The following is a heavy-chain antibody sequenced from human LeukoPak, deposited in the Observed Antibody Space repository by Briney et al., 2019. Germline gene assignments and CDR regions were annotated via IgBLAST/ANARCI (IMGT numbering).Heavy chain of an antibody. CDR3: ARVSPIWFGETHDAFDI. Sequence: ASVKVSCKASGYTFASYGISWVRQAPGQGLEWVGWISAYNGNTNYAQKLQGRVTTTTDTSTSTAYMELRSLRSDDTAVYYCARVSPIWFGETHDAFDIWGQGTMVTVSS. J-gene: IGHJ3*02. CDR2: ISAYNGNT. D-gene: IGHD3-10*01. V-gene: IGHV1-18*01. CDR1: GYTFASYG.